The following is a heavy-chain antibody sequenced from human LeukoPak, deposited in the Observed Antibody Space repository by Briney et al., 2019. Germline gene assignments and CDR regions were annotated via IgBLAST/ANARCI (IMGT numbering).Heavy chain of an antibody. CDR1: GFTFSSYW. Sequence: QPGRSLRLSCAASGFTFSSYWMSWVSQAPGKGLEWVANIKQDGSEKYYVDSVKGRFTISRDNAKNSLYLQMNSLRAEDTAVYYCAREYVGSGSFTNDYWGQGTLVTVPS. CDR2: IKQDGSEK. J-gene: IGHJ4*02. CDR3: AREYVGSGSFTNDY. D-gene: IGHD3-10*01. V-gene: IGHV3-7*01.